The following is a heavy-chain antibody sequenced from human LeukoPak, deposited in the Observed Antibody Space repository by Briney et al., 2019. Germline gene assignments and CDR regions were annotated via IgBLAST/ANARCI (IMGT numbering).Heavy chain of an antibody. CDR2: ISGSGGST. D-gene: IGHD3-22*01. J-gene: IGHJ6*03. CDR1: GFTFSSYG. Sequence: GGTLRLSCAASGFTFSSYGMSWVRQAPGEGLEWVSAISGSGGSTYYADSVKGRFTISRDNSKNTLYLQMNSLRAEDTAVYYCAKVAVPSVVIAYYMDVWGKGTTVTISS. V-gene: IGHV3-23*01. CDR3: AKVAVPSVVIAYYMDV.